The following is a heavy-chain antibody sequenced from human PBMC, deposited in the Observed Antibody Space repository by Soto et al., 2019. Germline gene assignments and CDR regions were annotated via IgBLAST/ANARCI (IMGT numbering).Heavy chain of an antibody. CDR2: IWYDGSNK. J-gene: IGHJ4*02. CDR3: ARTYSSGWLDY. CDR1: GFTFSTYA. Sequence: GGSLRLSCAASGFTFSTYAMYWVRQAPGKGLEWVAVIWYDGSNKYYADSVKGRFTICRDNSKNTLYLQMNSLRAEDTAVYYCARTYSSGWLDYWGQGTLVTVSS. V-gene: IGHV3-33*01. D-gene: IGHD6-19*01.